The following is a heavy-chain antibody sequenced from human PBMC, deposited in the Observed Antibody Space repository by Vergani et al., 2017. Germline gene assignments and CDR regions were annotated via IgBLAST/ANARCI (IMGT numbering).Heavy chain of an antibody. D-gene: IGHD6-19*01. J-gene: IGHJ5*02. CDR2: ISTNNGNT. V-gene: IGHV1-18*01. Sequence: QVQLVQSGAEVKKPGASVKVSCKASGYSFTSYGISWVRQAPGQGLEWMGWISTNNGNTIYAQKFQGRVTMTIDTSTSTAYMELRSLRSDDTALYYCARDWGYSSGYWFDPWGQGTLVTVSS. CDR1: GYSFTSYG. CDR3: ARDWGYSSGYWFDP.